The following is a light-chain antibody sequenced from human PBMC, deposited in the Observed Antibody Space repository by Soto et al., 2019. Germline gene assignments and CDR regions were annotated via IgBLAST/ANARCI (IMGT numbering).Light chain of an antibody. CDR2: EGN. Sequence: QSALTQPASVSGSPGQSITISCTGTSGDIGTYNLVSWYQQHPVRPLKLIIFEGNKRPSGVSNRFSASKSGNTASLAISGLQAEDEADYHCCSYAGRSTVVCGGGTKLTVL. J-gene: IGLJ2*01. CDR3: CSYAGRSTVV. V-gene: IGLV2-23*01. CDR1: SGDIGTYNL.